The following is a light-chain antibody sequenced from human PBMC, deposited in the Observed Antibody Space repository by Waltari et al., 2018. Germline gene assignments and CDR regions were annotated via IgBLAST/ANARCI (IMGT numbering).Light chain of an antibody. CDR2: KAS. Sequence: DIQMTQSPSTLPASVGARVTITCRASQSISSWLAWYQQKPGKAPKLLSYKASSLESGVPSRFSGSGSGTEFTLTISSLQPDDFANYYCQQYKSGWTFGQVTKVEIK. V-gene: IGKV1-5*03. J-gene: IGKJ1*01. CDR3: QQYKSGWT. CDR1: QSISSW.